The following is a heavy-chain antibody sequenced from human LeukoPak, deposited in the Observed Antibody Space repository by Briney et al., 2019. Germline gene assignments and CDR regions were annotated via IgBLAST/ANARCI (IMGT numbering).Heavy chain of an antibody. J-gene: IGHJ5*02. Sequence: GGSLRLSCAASGFTFSSSVMNWVPQVPGKGLEWVSYISSSGSTIYYAGSVKGRFTISRDNARYSLYLQMNSLRAEDTAVYYCTRGRGPNWFDPWGQGTLVSVSS. CDR2: ISSSGSTI. CDR1: GFTFSSSV. V-gene: IGHV3-48*03. CDR3: TRGRGPNWFDP. D-gene: IGHD3/OR15-3a*01.